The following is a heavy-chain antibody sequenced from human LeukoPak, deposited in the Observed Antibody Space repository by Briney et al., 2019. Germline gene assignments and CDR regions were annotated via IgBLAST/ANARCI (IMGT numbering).Heavy chain of an antibody. V-gene: IGHV3-23*01. CDR2: IKGNGGST. Sequence: GGSLRLSCAASGFTFSLYAMSWVRQAPGKGLEWSSTIKGNGGSTFYADSVKGRFTISRDNSKNTLYLQMNSLRAEDAAIYYRATYGDYNRNNDHYDMEVWGPGNTVTVSS. J-gene: IGHJ6*02. CDR3: ATYGDYNRNNDHYDMEV. D-gene: IGHD4-17*01. CDR1: GFTFSLYA.